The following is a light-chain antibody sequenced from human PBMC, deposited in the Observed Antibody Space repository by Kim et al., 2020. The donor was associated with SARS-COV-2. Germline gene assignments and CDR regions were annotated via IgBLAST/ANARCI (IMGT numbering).Light chain of an antibody. V-gene: IGKV1-12*01. Sequence: IQMTQSPSSVSASVGDRVIITCRASQGIIKSLGWYQQIPGTVPKLLIDAASSLQSGVPSRFSGSGSGTYFTLSINSLQPEDVGTYFCREANSDPPNFGGGTKVDIK. CDR2: AAS. J-gene: IGKJ4*01. CDR3: REANSDPPN. CDR1: QGIIKS.